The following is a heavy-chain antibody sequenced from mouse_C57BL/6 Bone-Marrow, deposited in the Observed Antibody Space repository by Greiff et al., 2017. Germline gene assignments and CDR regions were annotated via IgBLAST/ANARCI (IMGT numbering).Heavy chain of an antibody. CDR3: ARRDYYSNFYAMDY. Sequence: EVKLMESGRDLVKPGGSLKLSCAASGFTFSSSGMSWVRQTPHKKLAWVATISSGGSYTYYPDSVKGRFTISRDNAKNTLYLQMSSLKSEDTAMXYCARRDYYSNFYAMDYWGQGTSVTVSS. D-gene: IGHD2-5*01. J-gene: IGHJ4*01. CDR1: GFTFSSSG. V-gene: IGHV5-6*02. CDR2: ISSGGSYT.